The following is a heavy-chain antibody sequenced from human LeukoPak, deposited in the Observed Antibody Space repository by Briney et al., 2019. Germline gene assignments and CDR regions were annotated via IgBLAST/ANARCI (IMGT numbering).Heavy chain of an antibody. Sequence: GGSLRLSCAASGFTVSRNYMSWVRQAPGKGLEWVSVIYSGGRTYYADSVKGRFTISRDNSKNTLYLQMNRLRAEDMAVYYCARAGPSSSWHQFDYWGQGTLVTVSS. CDR3: ARAGPSSSWHQFDY. CDR2: IYSGGRT. CDR1: GFTVSRNY. D-gene: IGHD6-13*01. V-gene: IGHV3-66*01. J-gene: IGHJ4*02.